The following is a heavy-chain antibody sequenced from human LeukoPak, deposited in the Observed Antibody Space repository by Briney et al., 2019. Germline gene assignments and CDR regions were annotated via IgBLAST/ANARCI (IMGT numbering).Heavy chain of an antibody. CDR1: GFTFSSYS. CDR3: ARENYDSSGYYYEPDKTGYYFDY. Sequence: PGGSLRLSCAASGFTFSSYSMNWVRQAPGKGLEWVSSISSSSSYIYYADSVKGRFTISRDNAKNSLYLQMNSLRAEDTAVYYCARENYDSSGYYYEPDKTGYYFDYWGQGTLVTVSS. V-gene: IGHV3-21*01. D-gene: IGHD3-22*01. CDR2: ISSSSSYI. J-gene: IGHJ4*02.